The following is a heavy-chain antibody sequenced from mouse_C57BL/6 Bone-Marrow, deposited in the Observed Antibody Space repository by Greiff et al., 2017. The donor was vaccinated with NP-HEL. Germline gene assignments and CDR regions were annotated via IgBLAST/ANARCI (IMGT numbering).Heavy chain of an antibody. CDR3: AKGPITAVVTPDFDY. Sequence: QVQLQQSGTELVKPGASVKLSCKASGYTFTSYWMHWVKQRPGQGLEWIGNINPSNGGTNYNEKFKSKATLTVDKSSSTAYMQLSSLTSEDSAVXSCAKGPITAVVTPDFDYWGQGTTLTVSS. J-gene: IGHJ2*01. CDR1: GYTFTSYW. CDR2: INPSNGGT. V-gene: IGHV1-53*01. D-gene: IGHD1-1*01.